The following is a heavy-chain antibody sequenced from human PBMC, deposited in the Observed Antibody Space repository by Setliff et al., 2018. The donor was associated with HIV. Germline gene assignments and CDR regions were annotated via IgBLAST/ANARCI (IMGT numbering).Heavy chain of an antibody. D-gene: IGHD3-22*01. V-gene: IGHV4-59*11. CDR2: VYYSGST. CDR1: GGSISSHY. J-gene: IGHJ5*02. CDR3: SREGIVVVWGWFDP. Sequence: LSLTCTVSGGSISSHYWSWIRQPPGKGLEWIGSVYYSGSTNYNPSLKSRITISLDTSKSQFSLKLGSVTAADTAVYFCSREGIVVVWGWFDPWGQGTLVTVSS.